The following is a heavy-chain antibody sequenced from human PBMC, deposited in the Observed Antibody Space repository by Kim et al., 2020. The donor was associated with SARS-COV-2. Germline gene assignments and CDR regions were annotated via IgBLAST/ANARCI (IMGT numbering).Heavy chain of an antibody. CDR2: IWYDGSNK. V-gene: IGHV3-33*01. Sequence: GGSLRLSCAASGFTFSSYGMHWVRQAPGKGLEWVAVIWYDGSNKYYADSVKGRFTISRDNSKNTLYLQMNSLRAEDTAVYYCARDAVVRGLDYWGQGTLVTVSS. CDR3: ARDAVVRGLDY. D-gene: IGHD2-2*01. J-gene: IGHJ4*02. CDR1: GFTFSSYG.